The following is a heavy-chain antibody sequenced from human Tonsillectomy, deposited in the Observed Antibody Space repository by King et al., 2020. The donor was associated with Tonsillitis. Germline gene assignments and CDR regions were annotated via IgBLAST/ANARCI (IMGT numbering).Heavy chain of an antibody. CDR3: ATTGGSGYFRYCDY. J-gene: IGHJ4*02. CDR2: IIPMLDIA. D-gene: IGHD3-22*01. Sequence: QLVQSGAEVKKPGSSVKVSCKASGGTFSSFAITWVRQAPGQGLEWMGRIIPMLDIANYAQKFQGRVTITADKSTTTAYMELSSLRSEDTAVYYCATTGGSGYFRYCDYWGQGTLVTVSS. V-gene: IGHV1-69*09. CDR1: GGTFSSFA.